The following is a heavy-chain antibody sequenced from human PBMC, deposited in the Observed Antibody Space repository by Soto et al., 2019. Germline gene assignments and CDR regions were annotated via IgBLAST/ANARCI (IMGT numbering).Heavy chain of an antibody. CDR2: ISGSGDST. CDR1: GFTFSSYA. CDR3: GIIAYSNPGGWFDA. D-gene: IGHD6-13*01. V-gene: IGHV3-23*01. Sequence: GGSLRLSCAASGFTFSSYAMSWVRQAPGKGLEWVSAISGSGDSTYYADSVKGRFTISSDNSKNTLYLQMNSLRAEDTAGYYCGIIAYSNPGGWFDAWGQGTLVSVSS. J-gene: IGHJ5*02.